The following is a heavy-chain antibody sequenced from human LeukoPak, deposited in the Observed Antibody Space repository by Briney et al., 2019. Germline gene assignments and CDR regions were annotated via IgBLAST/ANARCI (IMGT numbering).Heavy chain of an antibody. CDR2: IYYSGST. D-gene: IGHD6-19*01. J-gene: IGHJ3*02. V-gene: IGHV4-59*01. Sequence: SETLSLTCTVSGGSINSYYWSWIRQPPGKGLEWIGYIYYSGSTNYNASLKSRVTISVDTSKNQISLKLTSVTAADTAVYYCARSIAVAGNDAFDIWGRGTMVTVSS. CDR3: ARSIAVAGNDAFDI. CDR1: GGSINSYY.